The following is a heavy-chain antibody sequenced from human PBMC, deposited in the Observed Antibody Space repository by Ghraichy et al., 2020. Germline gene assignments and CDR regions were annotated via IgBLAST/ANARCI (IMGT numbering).Heavy chain of an antibody. V-gene: IGHV4-59*08. CDR1: GGSISSYY. Sequence: SETLSLTCTVSGGSISSYYWSWIRQPPGKGLEWIGYIYYSGSTNYNPSLKSRVTISVDTSKNQFSLKLSSVTAADTAVYYCARTHDYGDHLDYWGQGTLVTVSS. J-gene: IGHJ4*02. CDR3: ARTHDYGDHLDY. D-gene: IGHD4-17*01. CDR2: IYYSGST.